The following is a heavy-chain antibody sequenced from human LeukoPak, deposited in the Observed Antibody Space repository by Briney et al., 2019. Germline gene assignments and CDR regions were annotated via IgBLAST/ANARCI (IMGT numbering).Heavy chain of an antibody. J-gene: IGHJ6*02. CDR3: AKDKYSSSDYYYYYGMDV. Sequence: PGGSLRLSCAASGFTFSSYAMSWVRQAPGKGLEWVSANSGSGGSTYYADSVKGRFTISRDNSKNTLYLQMNSLRAEDTAVYYCAKDKYSSSDYYYYYGMDVWGQGTTVTVSS. CDR1: GFTFSSYA. CDR2: NSGSGGST. D-gene: IGHD6-6*01. V-gene: IGHV3-23*01.